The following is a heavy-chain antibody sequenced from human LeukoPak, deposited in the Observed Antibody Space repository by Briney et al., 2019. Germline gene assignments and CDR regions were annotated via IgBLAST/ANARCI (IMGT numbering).Heavy chain of an antibody. D-gene: IGHD4-17*01. J-gene: IGHJ3*02. CDR1: GFTFSSYS. Sequence: GGSLRLSCAASGFTFSSYSMNWVRQAPGKGLEWVSSMSSSSSYIYYADSVKGRFTISRDNAKNSLYLLMNSLRAEDTAVYYCARFSPHDYGDRDDAFDNWGQGTMVTVSS. CDR3: ARFSPHDYGDRDDAFDN. CDR2: MSSSSSYI. V-gene: IGHV3-21*01.